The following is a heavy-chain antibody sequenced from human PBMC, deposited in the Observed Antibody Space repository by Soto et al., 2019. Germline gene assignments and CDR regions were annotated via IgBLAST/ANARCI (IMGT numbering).Heavy chain of an antibody. J-gene: IGHJ5*02. Sequence: GGSLRLSCAASGFTFSSYAMSWVRQAPGKGLEWVSAISGSGGSTYYADSVKGRFTISRDNSKNTLYLQMTSLRAEDTAVYYCARRLTTVTTSRFDPWGQGTLVTVSS. D-gene: IGHD4-17*01. CDR1: GFTFSSYA. V-gene: IGHV3-23*01. CDR3: ARRLTTVTTSRFDP. CDR2: ISGSGGST.